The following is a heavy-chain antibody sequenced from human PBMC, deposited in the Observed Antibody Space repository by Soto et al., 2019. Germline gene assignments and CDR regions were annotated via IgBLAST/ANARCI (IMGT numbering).Heavy chain of an antibody. V-gene: IGHV4-39*01. CDR1: GGSISSSSYY. CDR3: ARRTIFGVVIQRTGWFDP. CDR2: IYYSGST. J-gene: IGHJ5*02. Sequence: SETLSLTCTVSGGSISSSSYYWGWIRQPPGKGLEWIGSIYYSGSTYYNPSLKSRVTISVDTSKNQFSLKLSSVTAADTAVYYCARRTIFGVVIQRTGWFDPWGQGTLVTVSS. D-gene: IGHD3-3*01.